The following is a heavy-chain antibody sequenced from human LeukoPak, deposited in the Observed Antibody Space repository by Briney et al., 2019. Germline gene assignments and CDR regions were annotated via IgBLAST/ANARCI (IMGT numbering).Heavy chain of an antibody. CDR2: IYHSGST. Sequence: SETLSLTCTVSGYSISSGYYWGWIRQPPGKGLEWIGSIYHSGSTYYNPSLKSRVTISVDTSKNQFSLKLSSVTAADTAVYYCARAPRRYYYGSGSYWFDPWGQGTLVTVSS. J-gene: IGHJ5*02. D-gene: IGHD3-10*01. CDR1: GYSISSGYY. CDR3: ARAPRRYYYGSGSYWFDP. V-gene: IGHV4-38-2*02.